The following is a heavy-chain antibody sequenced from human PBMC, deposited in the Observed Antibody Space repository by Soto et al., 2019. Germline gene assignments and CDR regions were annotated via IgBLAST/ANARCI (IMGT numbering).Heavy chain of an antibody. CDR1: GYTFTSFG. CDR2: INTSSGST. D-gene: IGHD4-17*01. CDR3: ARAAADYGGNAH. Sequence: ASVKVSCKASGYTFTSFGINWVRQAPGQGLEWMGRINTSSGSTSYAQNFQGRVTMTTDTSTSTVYMELSSLRSEDTAVYYCARAAADYGGNAHWGQGTLVTASS. V-gene: IGHV1-18*01. J-gene: IGHJ4*02.